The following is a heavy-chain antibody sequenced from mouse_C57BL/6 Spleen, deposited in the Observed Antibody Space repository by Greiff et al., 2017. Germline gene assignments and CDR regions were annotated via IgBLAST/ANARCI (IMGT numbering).Heavy chain of an antibody. J-gene: IGHJ2*01. CDR1: GFTFSSYA. CDR3: ARELGRVYYFDY. V-gene: IGHV5-4*01. CDR2: ISDGGSYT. Sequence: EVKLVESGGGLVKPGGSLKLSCAASGFTFSSYAMSWVRQTPEKRLEWVATISDGGSYTYYPDNVKGRFTISRDNAKNNLYLQMSHLKSEDTAMYYCARELGRVYYFDYWGQGTTLTVSS. D-gene: IGHD4-1*01.